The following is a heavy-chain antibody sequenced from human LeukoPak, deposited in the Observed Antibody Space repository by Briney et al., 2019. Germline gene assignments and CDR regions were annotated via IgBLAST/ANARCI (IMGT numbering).Heavy chain of an antibody. CDR1: GVTFSNYA. J-gene: IGHJ6*02. Sequence: GGSLRLSCTATGVTFSNYAMNWGRQDPGKGLERVSAVSGSGGYTYYADSVRGRFTISRDNSKNTLYLQLNSLTAEDTAVYYCAKARDIVVVPAAMCALDVWGQGTTVTVSS. D-gene: IGHD2-2*01. V-gene: IGHV3-23*01. CDR2: VSGSGGYT. CDR3: AKARDIVVVPAAMCALDV.